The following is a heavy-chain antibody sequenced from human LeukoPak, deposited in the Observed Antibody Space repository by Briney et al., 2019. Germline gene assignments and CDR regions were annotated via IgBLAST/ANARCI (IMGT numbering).Heavy chain of an antibody. J-gene: IGHJ4*02. D-gene: IGHD6-13*01. CDR2: INRDGSTT. V-gene: IGHV3-74*01. CDR1: GFSISSHW. Sequence: GRSLRLSCAASGFSISSHWMHWVRQAPGKGLVWVSRINRDGSTTVYVDSVKGRFTVSRDNAKNMLYLEVNSLRAEDTAVYYCARAASDSWYDYWGQGTLVTVSS. CDR3: ARAASDSWYDY.